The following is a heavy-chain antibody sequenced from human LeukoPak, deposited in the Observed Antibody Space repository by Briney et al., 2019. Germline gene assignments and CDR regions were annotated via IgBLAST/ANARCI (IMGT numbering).Heavy chain of an antibody. J-gene: IGHJ6*02. D-gene: IGHD3-10*01. CDR1: GGTFSSYA. CDR2: IIPILGIA. V-gene: IGHV1-69*04. Sequence: SVKVSCKASGGTFSSYAISWVRQAPGQGLEWMGRIIPILGIANYAQKFQGRVTITADKSTSTAYMELSSLRSEDTAVYYCARDEGYGSGSYPYYYGMDVWGQGTTVTVSS. CDR3: ARDEGYGSGSYPYYYGMDV.